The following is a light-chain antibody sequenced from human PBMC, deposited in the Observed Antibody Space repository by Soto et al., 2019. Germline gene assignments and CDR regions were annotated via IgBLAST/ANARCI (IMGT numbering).Light chain of an antibody. CDR3: QQWSKWPMYT. J-gene: IGKJ2*01. Sequence: EIVLTQSPDTLSLSPGERATLSCRASQNVGTYLTWYQQKPGQAPRRLIYDASTRVSGVPARFSGSGSGTDSALTVSSREPEDFAFYYCQQWSKWPMYTFGQGTKLEIK. CDR1: QNVGTY. V-gene: IGKV3-11*01. CDR2: DAS.